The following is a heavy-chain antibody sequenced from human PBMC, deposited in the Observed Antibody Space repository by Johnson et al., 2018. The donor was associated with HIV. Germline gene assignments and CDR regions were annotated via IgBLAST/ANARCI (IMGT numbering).Heavy chain of an antibody. CDR2: ISSSGSTI. D-gene: IGHD6-13*01. CDR1: GFTFSDYY. CDR3: ARGVRMCSSSWLEGYALDI. J-gene: IGHJ3*02. Sequence: QVQLVESGGGVVQPGRSLRLSCAASGFTFSDYYMSWIRQAPGKGLEWVSYISSSGSTIYYADSVKGRFTVSRENAKNSLHLQMNNLSAGDRAVYYCARGVRMCSSSWLEGYALDIWGQGTMVTVSS. V-gene: IGHV3-11*04.